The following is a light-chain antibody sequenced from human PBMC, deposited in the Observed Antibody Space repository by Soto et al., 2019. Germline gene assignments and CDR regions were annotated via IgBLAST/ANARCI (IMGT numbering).Light chain of an antibody. CDR1: HGVSSY. Sequence: EIVMTQSPATLSVSPGERATLSCRASHGVSSYLAWYQQKPGQAPRLLIYGTSTRATGIPARFSGSGSGTEFTLTISSLQSEDFAVYYCQHYNNWPLTFGGGTKVEIK. CDR2: GTS. V-gene: IGKV3-15*01. J-gene: IGKJ4*01. CDR3: QHYNNWPLT.